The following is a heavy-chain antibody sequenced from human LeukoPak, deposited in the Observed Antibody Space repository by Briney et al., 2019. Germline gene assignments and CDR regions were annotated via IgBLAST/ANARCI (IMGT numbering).Heavy chain of an antibody. CDR1: DDSISTNSYY. J-gene: IGHJ4*02. V-gene: IGHV4-39*01. CDR2: LHYSGTP. Sequence: PSETLSLTCTVSDDSISTNSYYWTCIRQPPGKGLEWVASLHYSGTPYYSPSLSSRISIFVDTTKRQFSLQVRSVTASDTAMYYCSRGDDSYKQGNFWGEGTLVTVSS. CDR3: SRGDDSYKQGNF. D-gene: IGHD5-24*01.